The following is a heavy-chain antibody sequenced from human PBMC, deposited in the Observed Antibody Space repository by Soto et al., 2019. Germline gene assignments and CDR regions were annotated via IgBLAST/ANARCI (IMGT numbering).Heavy chain of an antibody. V-gene: IGHV1-46*01. J-gene: IGHJ4*02. CDR2: INPSLGST. CDR3: ATYYFYASRYYFYPY. D-gene: IGHD3-22*01. Sequence: ASVKVSCKASGYTFTSYYMHWVRQAPGQGLEWMGMINPSLGSTSYAQKFQGRVTMTRDTSTSIVYLELSSLRSEDTAVYYCATYYFYASRYYFYPYWGQGTLVTVSS. CDR1: GYTFTSYY.